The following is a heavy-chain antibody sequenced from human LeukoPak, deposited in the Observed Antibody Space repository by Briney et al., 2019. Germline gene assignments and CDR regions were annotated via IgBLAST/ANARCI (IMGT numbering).Heavy chain of an antibody. D-gene: IGHD3-22*01. V-gene: IGHV3-21*01. CDR3: ARVLVVKDGMDV. CDR1: GFTFRSYR. CDR2: ISSSSSYI. J-gene: IGHJ6*02. Sequence: GGSLRLSCAASGFTFRSYRMTWVRQAPGKGLEWVSSISSSSSYIYYADSVKGRFTISRDNAKNSLYLQMNSLRAEDTAVYYCARVLVVKDGMDVWGQGTTVTVSS.